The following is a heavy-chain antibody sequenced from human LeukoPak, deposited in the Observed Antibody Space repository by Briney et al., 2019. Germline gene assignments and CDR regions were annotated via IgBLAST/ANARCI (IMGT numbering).Heavy chain of an antibody. CDR2: ISSYSGKT. Sequence: ASVKVSCKASGYPFSNYGISWVRQAPGQGLEWMGWISSYSGKTKYAQRFQGRVTMTTDTSTSTAYMELRSLRSDDTAVFYCARDFWVRHSAPAPKDLWGQGTLVTVSS. V-gene: IGHV1-18*01. D-gene: IGHD2-2*01. CDR1: GYPFSNYG. CDR3: ARDFWVRHSAPAPKDL. J-gene: IGHJ5*02.